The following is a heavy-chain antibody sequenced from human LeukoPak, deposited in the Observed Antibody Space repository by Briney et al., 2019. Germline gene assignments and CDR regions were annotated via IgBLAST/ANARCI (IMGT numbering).Heavy chain of an antibody. CDR1: GFTVSSNY. J-gene: IGHJ5*02. CDR2: IYSGGST. V-gene: IGHV3-53*01. D-gene: IGHD6-6*01. CDR3: ARDHSSSTFDP. Sequence: PGGSLSLSCAASGFTVSSNYMSWVRQAPGKGLEWVSVIYSGGSTYYADSVKGRFTISRDNSKNTLYLQMNSLRAEDTAVYYCARDHSSSTFDPWGQGTLVTVSS.